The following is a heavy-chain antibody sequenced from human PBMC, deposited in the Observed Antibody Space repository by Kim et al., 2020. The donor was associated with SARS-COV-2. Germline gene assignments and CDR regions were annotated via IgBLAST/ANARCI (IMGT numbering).Heavy chain of an antibody. J-gene: IGHJ4*02. CDR3: AKYTGGVDD. CDR2: GGST. D-gene: IGHD1-20*01. V-gene: IGHV3-23*01. Sequence: GGSTQYAAAVGARFSISRDNSKNTVSMQMNDLRAEDTGVYYCAKYTGGVDDWGQGTVVTVSS.